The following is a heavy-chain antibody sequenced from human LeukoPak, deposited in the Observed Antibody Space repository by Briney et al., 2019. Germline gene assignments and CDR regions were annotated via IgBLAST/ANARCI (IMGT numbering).Heavy chain of an antibody. CDR1: GFTFSSYD. CDR2: IGTAGDT. V-gene: IGHV3-13*01. Sequence: GGSLRLSCAASGFTFSSYDMHWVRQATGKGLEWVSAIGTAGDTYYPGSVKGRFTISRENAKNSLYLQMNSLRAGDTAVYYCARGMKVQRRLEVPAAIDYWGQGTLVTVSS. J-gene: IGHJ4*02. D-gene: IGHD2-2*01. CDR3: ARGMKVQRRLEVPAAIDY.